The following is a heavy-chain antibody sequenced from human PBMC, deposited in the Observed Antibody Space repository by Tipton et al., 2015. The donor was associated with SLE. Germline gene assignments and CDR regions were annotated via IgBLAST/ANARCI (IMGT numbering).Heavy chain of an antibody. CDR3: ARRDGGGYFDL. CDR2: IYYSGST. Sequence: LRLSCTVSGGSISSGGHYWSWIRQHPGKGLEWIGYIYYSGSTFYNPSLNSRVTISVDTSKNQFSLKLTSVTAADTAVYYCARRDGGGYFDLRGRGSLVTVSS. D-gene: IGHD3-16*01. J-gene: IGHJ2*01. CDR1: GGSISSGGHY. V-gene: IGHV4-31*03.